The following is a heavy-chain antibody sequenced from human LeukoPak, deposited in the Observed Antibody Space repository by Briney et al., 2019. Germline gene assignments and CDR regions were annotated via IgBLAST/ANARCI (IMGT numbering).Heavy chain of an antibody. Sequence: KPSETLSLTCPVSGYSISSGYYWGWIRQPPGKGLEWIGTIYHSGSTYYNPSLKSRVTISVDASKNQFSLKLSSVTAADTAVYYCARGYYYDSSGLDYWGQGTLVTVSS. CDR1: GYSISSGYY. V-gene: IGHV4-38-2*02. CDR3: ARGYYYDSSGLDY. D-gene: IGHD3-22*01. J-gene: IGHJ4*02. CDR2: IYHSGST.